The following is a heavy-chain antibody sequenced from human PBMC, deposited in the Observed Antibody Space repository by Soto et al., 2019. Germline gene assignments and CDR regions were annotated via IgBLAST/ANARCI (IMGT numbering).Heavy chain of an antibody. Sequence: ASVKVSCKASGYTFTSYYMHWVRQAPGQGLEWMGIINPSGGSTSYAQKLQGRVTMTRDTSTSTVYMELSSLRSEDTAVYYCARDTYYDFWSGYYGMDVWGQGTTVTVSS. V-gene: IGHV1-46*01. J-gene: IGHJ6*02. CDR1: GYTFTSYY. CDR3: ARDTYYDFWSGYYGMDV. CDR2: INPSGGST. D-gene: IGHD3-3*01.